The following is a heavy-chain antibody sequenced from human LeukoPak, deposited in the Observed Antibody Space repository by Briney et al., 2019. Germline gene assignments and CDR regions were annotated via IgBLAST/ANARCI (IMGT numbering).Heavy chain of an antibody. CDR3: ARSYYDILTGYAYYSDY. J-gene: IGHJ4*02. Sequence: TSETLSLTCAVYGGSFSGYYWSWIRQPPGKGLEWIGEINHSGSTNYNPSLKSRLSISVDTSKNQFSLRLSSVTAADTAVYYCARSYYDILTGYAYYSDYWGQGTLVTVSS. CDR2: INHSGST. D-gene: IGHD3-9*01. CDR1: GGSFSGYY. V-gene: IGHV4-34*01.